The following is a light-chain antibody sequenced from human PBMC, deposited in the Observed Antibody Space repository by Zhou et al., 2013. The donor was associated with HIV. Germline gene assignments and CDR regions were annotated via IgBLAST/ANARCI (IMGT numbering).Light chain of an antibody. CDR1: QSLDSRY. V-gene: IGKV3-15*01. CDR2: GAS. Sequence: EIVLTQSPDTLSLSTGERATLSCRASQSLDSRYIAWYQLKPGQAPRLLIYGASTRAPDVPDTFSGSGSGTEFTLTISSLQSEHFAIYYCQQYNFWPRAFGQGTKVELK. CDR3: QQYNFWPRA. J-gene: IGKJ1*01.